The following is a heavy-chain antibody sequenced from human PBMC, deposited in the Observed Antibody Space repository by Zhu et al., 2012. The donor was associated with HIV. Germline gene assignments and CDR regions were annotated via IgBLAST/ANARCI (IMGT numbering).Heavy chain of an antibody. CDR2: IYYSGST. J-gene: IGHJ3*02. V-gene: IGHV4-59*11. Sequence: QVQLQESGPGLVKPSETLSLTCTVSGGSISSHYWSWIRQPPGKGLEWIGYIYYSGSTNYNPSLKSRVTISVDTSKNQFSLKLSSVTAADTAVYYCARMPGGIAVAGDAFDIVGPRDNGSPSL. CDR3: ARMPGGIAVAGDAFDI. CDR1: GGSISSHY. D-gene: IGHD6-19*01.